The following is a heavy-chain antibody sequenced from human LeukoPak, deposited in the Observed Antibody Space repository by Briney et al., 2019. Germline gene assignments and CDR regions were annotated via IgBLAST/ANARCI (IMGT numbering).Heavy chain of an antibody. J-gene: IGHJ4*02. D-gene: IGHD6-19*01. V-gene: IGHV1-24*01. CDR3: ATSSGWYGKYYFDY. CDR1: GYTLTELS. CDR2: FDPEDGET. Sequence: ASVKVSCEVSGYTLTELSMHWVRQAPGKGLEWMGGFDPEDGETIYAQKFQGRVTMTEDTSTDTAYMELSSLRSEDTAVYYCATSSGWYGKYYFDYWGQGTLVTVSS.